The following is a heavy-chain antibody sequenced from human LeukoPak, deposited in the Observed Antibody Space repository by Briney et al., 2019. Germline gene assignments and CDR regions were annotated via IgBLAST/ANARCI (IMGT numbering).Heavy chain of an antibody. V-gene: IGHV1-8*01. CDR3: ARGPWIQLCLAYYYGMDV. J-gene: IGHJ6*02. D-gene: IGHD5-18*01. Sequence: ASVKVSCKASGYTFTSYDINWVRQATGQGLEWMGWMNPNSGNTGYAQKFQGRVTMTRNTSISTAYMELSSLRSEDTAVYYCARGPWIQLCLAYYYGMDVWGQGTTVTVSS. CDR1: GYTFTSYD. CDR2: MNPNSGNT.